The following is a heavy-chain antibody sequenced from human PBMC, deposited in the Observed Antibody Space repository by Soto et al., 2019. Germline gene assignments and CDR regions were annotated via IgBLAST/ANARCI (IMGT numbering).Heavy chain of an antibody. CDR1: GGSISSGDYY. CDR2: IYYSGST. D-gene: IGHD3-10*01. Sequence: SETLSLTCTVSGGSISSGDYYWSWIRQPPGKGLEWIGYIYYSGSTYYNPSLKSRVTISVDTSKNQFSLKLSSVTAADTAVYYCASYITMVRGVIINYFDYWGQGTLVTSPQ. CDR3: ASYITMVRGVIINYFDY. V-gene: IGHV4-30-4*01. J-gene: IGHJ4*02.